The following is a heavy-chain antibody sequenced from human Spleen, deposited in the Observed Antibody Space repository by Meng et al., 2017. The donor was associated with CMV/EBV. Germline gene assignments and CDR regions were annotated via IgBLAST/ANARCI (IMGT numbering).Heavy chain of an antibody. Sequence: GESLKISCAASGFTFNNYEMNWVRQAPGKGLEWVSYISSSGTTIYYADSVRGRFTISRDNAKNSLYLQMNSLRAEDTAVYHCARFYRGVGGWSRGYWGQGTLVTVSS. CDR2: ISSSGTTI. J-gene: IGHJ4*02. V-gene: IGHV3-48*03. CDR3: ARFYRGVGGWSRGY. CDR1: GFTFNNYE. D-gene: IGHD6-19*01.